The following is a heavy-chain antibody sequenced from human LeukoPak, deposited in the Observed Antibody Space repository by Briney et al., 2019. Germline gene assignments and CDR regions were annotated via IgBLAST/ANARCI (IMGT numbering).Heavy chain of an antibody. D-gene: IGHD3-16*01. CDR3: ARSGKSAYILDY. Sequence: SETLSLTCTVSGGSISSYYWSWIRQPPGKGLEWIGYIYYTGSTNYNPSLKSRVTISVDTSRNQFSLKLSSVTAADTAVYYCARSGKSAYILDYWGQGTLVTVSS. CDR1: GGSISSYY. J-gene: IGHJ4*02. CDR2: IYYTGST. V-gene: IGHV4-59*01.